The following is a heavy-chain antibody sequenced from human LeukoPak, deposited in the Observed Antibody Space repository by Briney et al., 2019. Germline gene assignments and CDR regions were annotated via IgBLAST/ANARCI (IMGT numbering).Heavy chain of an antibody. D-gene: IGHD3-10*01. J-gene: IGHJ4*02. CDR1: GFTFSSYG. CDR3: AKSPPGNYYGSGSYYNEGIDY. Sequence: GGSLRLSCAASGFTFSSYGMHWVRQAPGKGLEWVAVISYDGSNKYYADSVKGRCTISRDNSKNTLYLQMNSLRAEDTAVYYCAKSPPGNYYGSGSYYNEGIDYWGQGTLVTVSS. V-gene: IGHV3-30*18. CDR2: ISYDGSNK.